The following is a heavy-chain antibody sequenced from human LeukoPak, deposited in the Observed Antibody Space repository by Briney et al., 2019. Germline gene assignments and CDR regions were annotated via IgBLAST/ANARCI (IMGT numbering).Heavy chain of an antibody. Sequence: PGGSLRLSCAASGFTFSTYAMSWVRQAPGKGLERVSAISVSGGTTYYADSVKGRFTISRDNSKNTLLLQMNSLRAEDTAVYYCAKVGGDKYYFDFWGERLLVTVSS. D-gene: IGHD2-21*02. CDR3: AKVGGDKYYFDF. J-gene: IGHJ4*02. V-gene: IGHV3-23*01. CDR1: GFTFSTYA. CDR2: ISVSGGTT.